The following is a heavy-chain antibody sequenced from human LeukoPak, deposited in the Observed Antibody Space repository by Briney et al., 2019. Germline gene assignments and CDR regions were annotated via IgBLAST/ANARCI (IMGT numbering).Heavy chain of an antibody. J-gene: IGHJ6*02. CDR2: ISAYNGNT. Sequence: ASVKVSCKASRYTFTSYGISWVRQAPGQGLEWMGWISAYNGNTNYAQKLQGRVTMTTDSSTSTAYMELRSLRSDDTAVYYCARDGRIVVVPAANLVYYYGMDVWGQGTTVTVSS. CDR3: ARDGRIVVVPAANLVYYYGMDV. D-gene: IGHD2-2*01. V-gene: IGHV1-18*01. CDR1: RYTFTSYG.